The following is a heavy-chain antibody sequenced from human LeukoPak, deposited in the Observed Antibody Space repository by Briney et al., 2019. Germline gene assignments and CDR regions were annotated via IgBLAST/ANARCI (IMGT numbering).Heavy chain of an antibody. Sequence: GGSLRLSCVTSGFTFSGYWMHWVRQGPEKGLELVSRIDNDGHGIIYADSVKGRFTTSRDNVKNTLYLQMNSLRVEDTAVYYCAAGGGWDPSFGVVTHIAAWGKGTTVVVS. CDR3: AAGGGWDPSFGVVTHIAA. CDR2: IDNDGHGI. D-gene: IGHD3-3*01. CDR1: GFTFSGYW. J-gene: IGHJ6*03. V-gene: IGHV3-74*01.